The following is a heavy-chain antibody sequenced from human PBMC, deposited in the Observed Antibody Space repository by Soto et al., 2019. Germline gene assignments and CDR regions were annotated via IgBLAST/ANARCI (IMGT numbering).Heavy chain of an antibody. Sequence: QVQLVQSGAEVKKPGSSVKVSCKASGGTFSSYAISWVRQAPGQGLEWMGGIIPIFGTANYAQKFQGRVTITADESTSTAYMELSSLRSEDTAVYYCARSQESRDYYDYYGMDVWGQGTTVTVSS. CDR1: GGTFSSYA. CDR3: ARSQESRDYYDYYGMDV. J-gene: IGHJ6*02. V-gene: IGHV1-69*01. CDR2: IIPIFGTA.